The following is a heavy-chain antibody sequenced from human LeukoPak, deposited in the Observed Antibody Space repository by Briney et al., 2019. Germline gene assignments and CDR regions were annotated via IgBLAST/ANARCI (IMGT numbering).Heavy chain of an antibody. Sequence: ASVKVSCKASGGRFTSNAITWVRQAPGQGLEWMGRIIPILGIANYAQKFQGRVTITADKSTSTAYMELSSLRSEDTAVYYCARDYYGGNSGGGYWGQGTLVTVSS. D-gene: IGHD4-23*01. J-gene: IGHJ4*02. CDR1: GGRFTSNA. CDR2: IIPILGIA. CDR3: ARDYYGGNSGGGY. V-gene: IGHV1-69*04.